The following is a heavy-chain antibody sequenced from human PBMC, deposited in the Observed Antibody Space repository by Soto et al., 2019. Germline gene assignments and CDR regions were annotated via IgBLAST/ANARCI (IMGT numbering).Heavy chain of an antibody. CDR1: GGSFSGYY. CDR3: ARAAPRSCRGGSCYSGRDY. J-gene: IGHJ4*02. D-gene: IGHD2-15*01. Sequence: QVQLQQWGAGLLKPSETLSLTCAVYGGSFSGYYWSWIRQPPGKGLEWIGEINHSGSTNYNPSLKRPLTISVATSNNQFSLNLSSVTAADTAVYYCARAAPRSCRGGSCYSGRDYWDQGTLVTVSS. CDR2: INHSGST. V-gene: IGHV4-34*01.